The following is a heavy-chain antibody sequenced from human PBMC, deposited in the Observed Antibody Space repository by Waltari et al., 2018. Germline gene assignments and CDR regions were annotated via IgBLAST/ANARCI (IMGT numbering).Heavy chain of an antibody. D-gene: IGHD3-10*01. V-gene: IGHV3-21*04. CDR1: GFRFSDYG. CDR3: TRDLYGSGGDWFDP. J-gene: IGHJ5*02. CDR2: IGGTHSNI. Sequence: EERLVESGGGLVKTGGSLRLSCVAAGFRFSDYGLNWVRQTPGTGLEWVSAIGGTHSNIFYADSVRGRFTVSRDNAMNSLFLEMKNLRAEDTGLYYCTRDLYGSGGDWFDPWGQGTLVTVSS.